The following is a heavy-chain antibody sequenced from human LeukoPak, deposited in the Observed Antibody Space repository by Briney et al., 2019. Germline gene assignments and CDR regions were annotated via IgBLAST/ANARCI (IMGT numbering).Heavy chain of an antibody. D-gene: IGHD3-16*01. CDR2: INPSGGST. Sequence: ASVKVSCKASGYTFTSYYMHWVRQATGQGLEWMGIINPSGGSTSYAQKFQGRVTMTRDTSTSTVYMELSSLRSEDTAVYYCARDSPAVGFDYWGQGTLVTVSS. CDR3: ARDSPAVGFDY. V-gene: IGHV1-46*01. J-gene: IGHJ4*02. CDR1: GYTFTSYY.